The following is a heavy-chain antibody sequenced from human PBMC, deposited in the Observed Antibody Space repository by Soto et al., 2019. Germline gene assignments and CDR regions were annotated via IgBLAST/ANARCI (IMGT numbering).Heavy chain of an antibody. CDR2: VSTNGAT. CDR3: ARADYEILTGSYAMDV. J-gene: IGHJ6*02. V-gene: IGHV4-4*07. D-gene: IGHD3-9*01. Sequence: TLSLTCTVSDDFISSYYWNWIRQPAGKGLEWIGRVSTNGATNYNPSLESRVTMSVDTSKNQFSLKLTSVTAAGTAVYFCARADYEILTGSYAMDVWGQGTTVTVSS. CDR1: DDFISSYY.